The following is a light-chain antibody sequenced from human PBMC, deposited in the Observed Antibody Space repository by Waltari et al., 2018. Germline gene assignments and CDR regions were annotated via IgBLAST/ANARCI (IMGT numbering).Light chain of an antibody. CDR1: RSDVGGYNL. CDR3: CSYAGGSTFV. Sequence: QSALTQPASVSGSPGQSITISCTGTRSDVGGYNLVSWYQQHPNKAPKLIIYAGVKRPLGVSNRFPGSKSGNTASLTISGLQAEDEADYYCCSYAGGSTFVFGTGTEVTVL. CDR2: AGV. V-gene: IGLV2-23*03. J-gene: IGLJ1*01.